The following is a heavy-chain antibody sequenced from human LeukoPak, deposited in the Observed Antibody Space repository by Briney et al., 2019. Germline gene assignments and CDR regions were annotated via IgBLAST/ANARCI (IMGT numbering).Heavy chain of an antibody. D-gene: IGHD1-14*01. J-gene: IGHJ4*02. Sequence: SETLSLTCAVSGGSISSYYWSWIRQPPGKGLEWIGYIYYRGSTNYNPSLKSRVTISVDTSKNQFSLKLSSVTAADTAVYYCARHVTGYYFESWGQGTLVTVSS. CDR2: IYYRGST. CDR1: GGSISSYY. V-gene: IGHV4-59*08. CDR3: ARHVTGYYFES.